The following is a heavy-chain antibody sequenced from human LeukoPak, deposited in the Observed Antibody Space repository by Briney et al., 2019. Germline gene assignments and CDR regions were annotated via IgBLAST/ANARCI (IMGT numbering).Heavy chain of an antibody. CDR1: GYTFTGYY. J-gene: IGHJ4*02. CDR2: ISLNSGDT. CDR3: ARAPGASPFDY. D-gene: IGHD3-10*01. Sequence: ASVKVPCKASGYTFTGYYMHWVRQAPGQGLERMGWISLNSGDTSYAQSCQGRVTMTRDTSISTAYMELSRLRSDDTAVYYCARAPGASPFDYWGQGTLVTVSS. V-gene: IGHV1-2*02.